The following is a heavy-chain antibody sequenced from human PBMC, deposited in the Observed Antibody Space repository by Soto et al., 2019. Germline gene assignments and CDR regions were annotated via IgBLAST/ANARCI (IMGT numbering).Heavy chain of an antibody. Sequence: SETLSLTCTVSGCSISSSSYYWGWIRQPPGKGLEWIGNIYYTGSTYYNPSLKSRVTISVDTSKNQFSLKLSSVTAADTAVYYCARRQSSSWYGLWGQGTLVTVSS. CDR2: IYYTGST. CDR3: ARRQSSSWYGL. V-gene: IGHV4-39*01. D-gene: IGHD6-13*01. CDR1: GCSISSSSYY. J-gene: IGHJ4*02.